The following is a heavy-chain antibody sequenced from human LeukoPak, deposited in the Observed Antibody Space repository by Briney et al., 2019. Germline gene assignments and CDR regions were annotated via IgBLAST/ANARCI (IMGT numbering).Heavy chain of an antibody. CDR1: GFTFSSYA. CDR2: ISYDGSNK. V-gene: IGHV3-30-3*01. D-gene: IGHD6-13*01. J-gene: IGHJ6*02. CDR3: ARDRRSSRWFPNYYYYGMDV. Sequence: GGSLRLSCAASGFTFSSYAMHWVRQAPGKGLGWVAVISYDGSNKYYADSVKGRFTISRDNSKNTLYLQVNSLRTEDTAVYYCARDRRSSRWFPNYYYYGMDVWGQGTTVTVSS.